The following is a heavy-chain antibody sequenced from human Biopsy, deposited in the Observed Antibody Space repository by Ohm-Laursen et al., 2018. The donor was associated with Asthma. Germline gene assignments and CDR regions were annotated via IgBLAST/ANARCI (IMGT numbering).Heavy chain of an antibody. J-gene: IGHJ6*02. CDR1: GGYTGSSDHH. V-gene: IGHV4-61*08. CDR3: ARGPNYHGSGRAPIGMDV. D-gene: IGHD3-10*01. CDR2: IYYTGSD. Sequence: GTLSLTCRVSGGYTGSSDHHWAWIRQAPGKGLEWLGYIYYTGSDNYNPSLKSRVTISVDTSKNQFSLRLNSVTAADTAVYYCARGPNYHGSGRAPIGMDVWGQGTTVTVSS.